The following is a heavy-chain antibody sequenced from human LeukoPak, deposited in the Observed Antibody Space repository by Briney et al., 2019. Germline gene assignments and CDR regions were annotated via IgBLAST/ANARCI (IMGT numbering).Heavy chain of an antibody. D-gene: IGHD2-2*01. CDR2: INHSGSI. Sequence: PSETLSLTCAVYGGSFSGYYWSWIRQPPGKGLEWIGEINHSGSINYNPSLKSRVTISVDTSKNQFSLRLSSVTAADTAVYYCARALIVVVPAARVNWFDPWGQGTLVTVSS. J-gene: IGHJ5*02. CDR1: GGSFSGYY. V-gene: IGHV4-34*01. CDR3: ARALIVVVPAARVNWFDP.